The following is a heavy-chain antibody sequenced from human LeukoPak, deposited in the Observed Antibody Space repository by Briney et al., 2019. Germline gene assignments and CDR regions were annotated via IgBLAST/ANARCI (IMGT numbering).Heavy chain of an antibody. CDR2: ISSSSSYI. D-gene: IGHD4-17*01. CDR3: AREVTTPYYGMDV. CDR1: GFTFSSYW. Sequence: AGGSLRLSCAASGFTFSSYWMSWVRQAPGKGLEWVSSISSSSSYIYYADSVKGRFTISRDNAKNSLYLQMNSLRAEDTAVYYCAREVTTPYYGMDVWGQGTTVTVSS. J-gene: IGHJ6*02. V-gene: IGHV3-21*01.